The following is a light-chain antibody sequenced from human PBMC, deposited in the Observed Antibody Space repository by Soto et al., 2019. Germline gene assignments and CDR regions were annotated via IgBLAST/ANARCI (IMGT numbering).Light chain of an antibody. CDR2: GVS. J-gene: IGLJ1*01. V-gene: IGLV2-14*01. Sequence: QSALTQPASVSGSPGQSITISCTGTSSDVGGYNYVSWYQQLPDKAPKLVIFGVSNRPSGVSHRFSGSKSGNTASLTISGLQPEDEADYYCSSYTDSDTYVFGAGTQLTVL. CDR1: SSDVGGYNY. CDR3: SSYTDSDTYV.